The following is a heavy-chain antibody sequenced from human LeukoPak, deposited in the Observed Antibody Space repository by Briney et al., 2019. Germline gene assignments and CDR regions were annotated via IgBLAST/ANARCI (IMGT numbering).Heavy chain of an antibody. CDR3: ARDLYCGGDCYFRAFDI. CDR2: ISSSGSTI. CDR1: GFTFSDYY. J-gene: IGHJ3*02. Sequence: GGPLRLSCTASGFTFSDYYMSWIRQAPGKGLEWVSYISSSGSTIYYADSVKGRFTISRDNAKNSLYLQMNSLRAEDTAVYYCARDLYCGGDCYFRAFDIWGQGTMVTVSS. V-gene: IGHV3-11*01. D-gene: IGHD2-21*02.